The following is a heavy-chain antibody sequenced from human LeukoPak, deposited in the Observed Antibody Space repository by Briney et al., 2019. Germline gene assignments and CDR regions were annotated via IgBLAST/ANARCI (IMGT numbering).Heavy chain of an antibody. CDR1: GGSFSGYY. J-gene: IGHJ5*02. Sequence: KSSETLSLTCAVYGGSFSGYYWSRIRQPPGKGLEWIGEINHSGSTNYNPSLKSRVTISVDASKNQFSLKLSSVTAADTAVYYCASTNLGKNWFDPWGQGTLVTVSS. CDR3: ASTNLGKNWFDP. D-gene: IGHD3-16*01. CDR2: INHSGST. V-gene: IGHV4-34*01.